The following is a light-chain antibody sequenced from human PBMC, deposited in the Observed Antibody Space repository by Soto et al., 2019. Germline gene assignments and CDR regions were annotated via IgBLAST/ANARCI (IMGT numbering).Light chain of an antibody. Sequence: DIQMTXXPSSLSASXGDRVTITXRAXQDIXXXLNWYQQRPGKAPKLLIYDASNLERGVPSRFSGTRSGTXFTFAITSLQPEDVATYYCQQSDSLPITFGQGTRLEI. J-gene: IGKJ5*01. V-gene: IGKV1-33*01. CDR3: QQSDSLPIT. CDR1: QDIXXX. CDR2: DAS.